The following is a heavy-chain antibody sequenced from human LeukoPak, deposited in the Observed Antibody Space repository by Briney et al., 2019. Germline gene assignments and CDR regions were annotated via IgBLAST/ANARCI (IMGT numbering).Heavy chain of an antibody. Sequence: GGSLRLSCAVSGFSVSSTSMNWVRQAPGKGLEWVAVIWYDGSNKYYADSVKGRFTISRDNSKNTLYLQLTSLRVEDTAIYYCAKVATWTYFDSWGQGTLVTVSS. CDR1: GFSVSSTS. J-gene: IGHJ4*01. V-gene: IGHV3-33*06. CDR3: AKVATWTYFDS. CDR2: IWYDGSNK. D-gene: IGHD3/OR15-3a*01.